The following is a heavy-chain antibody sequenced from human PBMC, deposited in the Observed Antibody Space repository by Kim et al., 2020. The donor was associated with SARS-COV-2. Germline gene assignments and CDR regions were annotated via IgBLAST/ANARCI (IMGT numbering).Heavy chain of an antibody. Sequence: SETLSLTCSVSRGSISSNSYYWGWIRQPPGKGLEWIGNIYYSGNTYYNPSLKSRVTISVDTSKNQFSLKLSSVTAADTAVYYCARVRKYTYGYHDAFDIWGQGTMVTVSS. CDR1: RGSISSNSYY. CDR3: ARVRKYTYGYHDAFDI. D-gene: IGHD5-18*01. V-gene: IGHV4-39*07. J-gene: IGHJ3*02. CDR2: IYYSGNT.